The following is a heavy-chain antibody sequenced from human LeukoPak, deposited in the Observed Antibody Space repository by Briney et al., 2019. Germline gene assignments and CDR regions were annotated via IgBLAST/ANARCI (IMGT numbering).Heavy chain of an antibody. D-gene: IGHD3-22*01. CDR2: IYASGST. CDR1: GGSLNNYY. J-gene: IGHJ5*02. V-gene: IGHV4-4*07. Sequence: PSETLSLTCGVSGGSLNNYYWSWLRQAAGRGLEWIGRIYASGSTSYNPSLKSRVTMSVDTSKNQFSLKMTSVTAADTAVYFCARDLPQYDHNSVSYKNFFDPWGQGTLVTVSS. CDR3: ARDLPQYDHNSVSYKNFFDP.